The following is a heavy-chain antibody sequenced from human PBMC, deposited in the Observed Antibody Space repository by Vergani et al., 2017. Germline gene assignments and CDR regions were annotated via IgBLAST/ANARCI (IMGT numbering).Heavy chain of an antibody. J-gene: IGHJ4*02. CDR3: ARDLRQQLYDY. CDR1: GYTFTSYA. Sequence: QVQLVQSGAEVKKPGASVKVSCKASGYTFTSYAMHWVRQAPGQRLEWMGWINAGNGNTKYSQKFQGRVTITRDTSASTAYMELSSLRSEDTAVYYCARDLRQQLYDYWGQGTLVIVSS. V-gene: IGHV1-3*01. CDR2: INAGNGNT. D-gene: IGHD6-13*01.